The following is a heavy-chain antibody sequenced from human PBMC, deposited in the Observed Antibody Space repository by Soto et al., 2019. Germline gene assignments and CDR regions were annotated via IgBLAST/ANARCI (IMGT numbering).Heavy chain of an antibody. CDR2: IYTSGST. V-gene: IGHV4-4*07. D-gene: IGHD3-3*01. Sequence: PSETLSLTCTVSGGSISSYYWSWIRQPAGKGLEWIGRIYTSGSTNYNPSLKSRVAMSVDTSKNQFSLKLSSVTAADTAVYYCARDGDFWSGSSNWFDPWGQGTLVTVSS. CDR3: ARDGDFWSGSSNWFDP. CDR1: GGSISSYY. J-gene: IGHJ5*02.